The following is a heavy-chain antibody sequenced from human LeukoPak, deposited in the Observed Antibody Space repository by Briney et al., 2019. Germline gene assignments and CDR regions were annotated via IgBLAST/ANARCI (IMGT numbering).Heavy chain of an antibody. Sequence: PGGSLRLSCAASGFTFDDYGMSWVRHAPGKWLEWVSGINWNGGSTGYVDSVKGRFTISRDNAKNSLYLQMNRLRAEDTALYYRARAPRLGANKFDYWGQGTLVTVSS. D-gene: IGHD1-26*01. V-gene: IGHV3-20*04. CDR1: GFTFDDYG. CDR2: INWNGGST. J-gene: IGHJ4*02. CDR3: ARAPRLGANKFDY.